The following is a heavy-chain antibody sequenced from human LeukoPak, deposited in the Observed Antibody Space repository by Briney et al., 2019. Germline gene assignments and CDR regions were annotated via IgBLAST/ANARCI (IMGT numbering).Heavy chain of an antibody. V-gene: IGHV4-59*01. CDR1: GGSISSYY. J-gene: IGHJ6*02. D-gene: IGHD2-2*01. Sequence: PSETLSLTCTVSGGSISSYYWSWIRQPPGKGLEWIAYMYYSGSTNYNPSLKSRVTISVDTSKNQFSLKLSSVTAADTAVYYCARASYCSSTSCPLYYYYYGMDVWGQGTTVTVSS. CDR3: ARASYCSSTSCPLYYYYYGMDV. CDR2: MYYSGST.